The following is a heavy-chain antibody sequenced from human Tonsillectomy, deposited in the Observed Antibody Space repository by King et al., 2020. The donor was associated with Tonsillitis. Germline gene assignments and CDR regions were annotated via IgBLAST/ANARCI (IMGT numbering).Heavy chain of an antibody. J-gene: IGHJ6*02. CDR1: GGSISGYY. Sequence: QLQESGPGLVKPSETLSLTCTVSGGSISGYYWSWIRQPPGKGLEWIGYIYYSGSTNYNPSLKSRVTISVDSSKNQFSLKVSSVSAADTAVYYCARGPGGGPNYYSMDVWGQGTTVTVS. V-gene: IGHV4-59*01. CDR3: ARGPGGGPNYYSMDV. CDR2: IYYSGST. D-gene: IGHD3-16*01.